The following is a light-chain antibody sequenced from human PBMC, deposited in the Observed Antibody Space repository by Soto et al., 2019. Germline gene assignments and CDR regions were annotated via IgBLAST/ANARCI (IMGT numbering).Light chain of an antibody. V-gene: IGLV4-69*02. CDR3: QTWGTGRGV. CDR1: SGHSNYA. J-gene: IGLJ3*02. CDR2: LNSDGSH. Sequence: QPVLTQSPSASASLGASVKLTCTLSSGHSNYAIAWHQQQPEKGPRYLMKLNSDGSHSKGDGIPDRFSGSSSGAERYLTISSLQSEDEADYYCQTWGTGRGVFGGGTKVTVL.